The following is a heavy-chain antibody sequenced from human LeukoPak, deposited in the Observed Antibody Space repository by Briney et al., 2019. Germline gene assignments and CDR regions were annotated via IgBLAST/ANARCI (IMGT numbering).Heavy chain of an antibody. J-gene: IGHJ4*02. D-gene: IGHD4-17*01. V-gene: IGHV3-48*03. CDR3: VRDATETKLGWVYFDY. Sequence: PGGSLRLSCAAPGSTFSGYEMNWVRQAPGKGLEWLAYISTSDTLIRYADTVKGRFTISRDDAKDSLYLQMNSLRAEDTGVYHCVRDATETKLGWVYFDYWGQGTLVTVSS. CDR1: GSTFSGYE. CDR2: ISTSDTLI.